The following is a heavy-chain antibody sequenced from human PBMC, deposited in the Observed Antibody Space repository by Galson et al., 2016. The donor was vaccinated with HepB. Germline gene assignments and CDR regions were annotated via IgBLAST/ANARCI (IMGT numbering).Heavy chain of an antibody. CDR2: ISSSSTTI. CDR1: GFTFSSYS. J-gene: IGHJ3*01. V-gene: IGHV3-48*01. D-gene: IGHD3-10*01. Sequence: SLRLSCAAPGFTFSSYSMNWVRQAPGKGLGWISYISSSSTTIYYADSVKGRFTISRDNGKNSLYLQVNSLRGEDTAVYYCARDRDLADALDVWGQGTMVTVSS. CDR3: ARDRDLADALDV.